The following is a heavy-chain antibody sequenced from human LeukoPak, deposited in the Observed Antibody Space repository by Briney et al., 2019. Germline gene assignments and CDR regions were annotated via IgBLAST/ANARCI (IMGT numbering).Heavy chain of an antibody. CDR3: ARDFSGRGDAFDI. D-gene: IGHD1-26*01. Sequence: PGGFLRLSCAASGFTVSSSYMSWVRQAPGKGLEWVSVIYSGGSTYYADSVKGRFTISRDNSKNTLYLQMNSLRAEDTAVYYCARDFSGRGDAFDIWGQGTMVTVSS. CDR1: GFTVSSSY. J-gene: IGHJ3*02. CDR2: IYSGGST. V-gene: IGHV3-53*01.